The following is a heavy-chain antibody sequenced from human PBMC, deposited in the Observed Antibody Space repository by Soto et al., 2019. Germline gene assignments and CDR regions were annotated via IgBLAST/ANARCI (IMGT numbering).Heavy chain of an antibody. J-gene: IGHJ3*02. Sequence: SETLSLTCTVSGGSISSGGYYWSWIRQHPGKGLEWIGYIYYSGSTYYDPSLKSRVTISVDTSKNQFSLKLSSVTAADTAVYYCANRIVCSGGRYGAFDIWGQGTMVTVSS. CDR3: ANRIVCSGGRYGAFDI. V-gene: IGHV4-31*02. CDR1: GGSISSGGYY. D-gene: IGHD2-15*01. CDR2: IYYSGST.